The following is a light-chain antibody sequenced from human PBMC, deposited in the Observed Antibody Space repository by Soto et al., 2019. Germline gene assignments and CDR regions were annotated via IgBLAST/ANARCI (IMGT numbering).Light chain of an antibody. CDR2: ESS. CDR1: HSLVKW. Sequence: IQITQSPSILSASVGDRVTITFLASHSLVKWLAWYQQKPGQAPKLLIYESSTLQTGVPSRFSGSGFGKEFTLTIGSLQPDDLATYYCKQYNTFLSFGGGTKVDIK. J-gene: IGKJ4*01. V-gene: IGKV1-5*03. CDR3: KQYNTFLS.